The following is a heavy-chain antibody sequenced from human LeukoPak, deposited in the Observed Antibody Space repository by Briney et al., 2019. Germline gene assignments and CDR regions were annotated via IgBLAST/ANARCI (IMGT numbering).Heavy chain of an antibody. V-gene: IGHV1-69*05. CDR2: IIPIPDTA. CDR3: ARGVVGDAISGYFQD. Sequence: SVKVSCRTSGGTFSGHAITWMRQAPGQGLEWMGGIIPIPDTANYAQKFQGRVTITMDEATITAYMELSSLRSEDTAVYFCARGVVGDAISGYFQDWGQGTLVTVSS. J-gene: IGHJ1*01. CDR1: GGTFSGHA. D-gene: IGHD2-15*01.